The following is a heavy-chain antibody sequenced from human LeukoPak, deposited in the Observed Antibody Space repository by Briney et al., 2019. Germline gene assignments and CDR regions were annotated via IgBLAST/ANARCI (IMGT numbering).Heavy chain of an antibody. D-gene: IGHD1/OR15-1a*01. CDR1: GFTFSSYS. Sequence: GGSLRLSCAASGFTFSSYSMKWVRQAPGKGLEWVSSISSSSTYIYYADSVKGRFTICRDNAKNSLYLQMNSLRAEDTAVYYCARDRNNMYYFDYWGQGTLVTVSP. CDR3: ARDRNNMYYFDY. V-gene: IGHV3-21*01. J-gene: IGHJ4*02. CDR2: ISSSSTYI.